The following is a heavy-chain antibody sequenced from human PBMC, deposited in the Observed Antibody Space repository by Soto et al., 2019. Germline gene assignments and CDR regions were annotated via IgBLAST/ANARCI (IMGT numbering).Heavy chain of an antibody. CDR1: GFTFSSYA. CDR3: AKSFGYSSGPAEYFQH. V-gene: IGHV3-23*01. J-gene: IGHJ1*01. D-gene: IGHD6-19*01. Sequence: PGGSLRLSCAASGFTFSSYAMSWVRQAPGKGLEWVSAISGSGGITYYADSVKGRFTISRDNSKNTLYLQMNSLRAEDTAVYYCAKSFGYSSGPAEYFQHWGQGTLVTVSS. CDR2: ISGSGGIT.